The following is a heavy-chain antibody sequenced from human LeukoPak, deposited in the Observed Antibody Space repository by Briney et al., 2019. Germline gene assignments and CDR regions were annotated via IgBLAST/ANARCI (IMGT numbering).Heavy chain of an antibody. D-gene: IGHD3-16*02. Sequence: ASVKVSCKASGYTFTGYYIHWVRQAPGQGLEWMGWINPNSSGTNYAQKFQGRVTMTRDTSISTAYMELSRLRSDDTAVYYCARSLARIMITFGGVIVPYYFDYWGQGTLVTVSS. J-gene: IGHJ4*02. V-gene: IGHV1-2*02. CDR1: GYTFTGYY. CDR2: INPNSSGT. CDR3: ARSLARIMITFGGVIVPYYFDY.